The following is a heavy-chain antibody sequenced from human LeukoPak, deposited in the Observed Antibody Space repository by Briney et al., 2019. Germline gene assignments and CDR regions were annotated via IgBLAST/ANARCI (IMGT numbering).Heavy chain of an antibody. J-gene: IGHJ3*02. V-gene: IGHV3-23*01. CDR3: AKDHIVVVTAIYGAFDI. Sequence: GGSLRLSCAASGFTFTNYAMTWVRLAPGKGLEWVSAISGRGDSTYYADSVKGRFTISRDNSKTTLYLQMNNLGADDTAIYYCAKDHIVVVTAIYGAFDIWGQGTMVTVSS. D-gene: IGHD2-21*02. CDR2: ISGRGDST. CDR1: GFTFTNYA.